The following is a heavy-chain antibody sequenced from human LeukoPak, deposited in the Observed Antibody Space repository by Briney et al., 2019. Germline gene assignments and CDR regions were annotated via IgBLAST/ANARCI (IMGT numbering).Heavy chain of an antibody. CDR2: ISGSGGST. Sequence: PGGSLRLSCAASGFTFSSYAMSWVRQAPGKGLEWVSAISGSGGSTYYADPVKGRFTISRDNSKNTLYLQMNSLRAEDTAVYYCAXGSSVRGVIGWFDPWGQGTLVTVSS. CDR1: GFTFSSYA. V-gene: IGHV3-23*01. CDR3: AXGSSVRGVIGWFDP. D-gene: IGHD3-10*01. J-gene: IGHJ5*02.